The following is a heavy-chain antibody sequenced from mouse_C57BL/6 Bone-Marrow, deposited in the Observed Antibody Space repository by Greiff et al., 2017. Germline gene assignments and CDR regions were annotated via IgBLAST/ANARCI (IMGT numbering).Heavy chain of an antibody. V-gene: IGHV1-55*01. Sequence: QVQLQQPGAELVQPGASVKMSCKASGYTFTSYWITWVKQRPGQGLEWIGDIYPTSGRTNYNEKFKDKAILTVDTSSNTAYMQLSSLTSEDSAVFYGARSGPLGRSFDYWGQGTTLTVSS. CDR3: ARSGPLGRSFDY. D-gene: IGHD4-1*01. J-gene: IGHJ2*01. CDR1: GYTFTSYW. CDR2: IYPTSGRT.